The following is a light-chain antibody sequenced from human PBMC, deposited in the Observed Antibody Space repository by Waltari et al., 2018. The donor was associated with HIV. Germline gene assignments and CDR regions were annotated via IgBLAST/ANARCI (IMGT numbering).Light chain of an antibody. CDR1: SSNIGSDT. V-gene: IGLV1-44*01. CDR2: RKN. J-gene: IGLJ3*02. CDR3: AAWDDTLNGPV. Sequence: SVLTPPPSASGTPGQSVTISCSGSSSNIGSDTVNWYQHLPGTAPKLLIYRKNERPSGVPDRFSGSKSGTSASLAISGLQSEDEADYYCAAWDDTLNGPVFGGGTKLTVL.